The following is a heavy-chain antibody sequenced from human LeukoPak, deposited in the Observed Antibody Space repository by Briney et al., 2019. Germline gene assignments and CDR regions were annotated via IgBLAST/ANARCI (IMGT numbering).Heavy chain of an antibody. CDR3: ARDLAVAGLVFDY. V-gene: IGHV1-18*01. CDR2: TSAYNGNT. D-gene: IGHD6-19*01. J-gene: IGHJ4*02. Sequence: GGSLRLSCAASGFTFTSYGISWVRQAPGQGLEWMGWTSAYNGNTNYAQKLQGRVTMTTDTSTSTAYMELRSLRSDDTAVYYCARDLAVAGLVFDYWGQGTLVTVSS. CDR1: GFTFTSYG.